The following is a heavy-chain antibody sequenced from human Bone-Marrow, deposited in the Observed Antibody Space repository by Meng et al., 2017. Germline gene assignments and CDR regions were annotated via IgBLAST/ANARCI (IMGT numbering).Heavy chain of an antibody. J-gene: IGHJ4*02. CDR2: ISYDGSNK. CDR1: GFTFSSYA. Sequence: GESLKISCAASGFTFSSYAIHWVRQAPGKGLEWVAVISYDGSNKYYADSVKGRFTISRDNSKNTLYLQMNSLRAEDTAVYYCARVARLFGGYDLDYWGQGTLVTVSS. CDR3: ARVARLFGGYDLDY. D-gene: IGHD5-12*01. V-gene: IGHV3-30*04.